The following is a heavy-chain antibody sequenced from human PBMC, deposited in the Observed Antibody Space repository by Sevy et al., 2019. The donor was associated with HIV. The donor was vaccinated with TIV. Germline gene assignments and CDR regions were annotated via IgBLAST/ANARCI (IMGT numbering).Heavy chain of an antibody. J-gene: IGHJ6*02. Sequence: GGSLRLSCAASGFTFSSYWMSWVRQAPGKGLEWVANIKHDGSEKYYVDSVKGRFTISRDNAKNSLYLQMNSLRAEDTAVYYCARDPIVVVPAAIPYYYGMDVWGQGTTVTVSS. CDR3: ARDPIVVVPAAIPYYYGMDV. D-gene: IGHD2-2*01. CDR1: GFTFSSYW. V-gene: IGHV3-7*01. CDR2: IKHDGSEK.